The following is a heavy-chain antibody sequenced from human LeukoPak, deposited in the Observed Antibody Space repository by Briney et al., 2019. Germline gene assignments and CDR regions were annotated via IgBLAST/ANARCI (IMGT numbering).Heavy chain of an antibody. CDR3: ARGSRYSGSYKD. D-gene: IGHD1-26*01. CDR2: ISYDGSNK. CDR1: GGSFSGYY. Sequence: LSLTCAVYGGSFSGYYWSWIRQPPGKGLEWVAVISYDGSNKYYADSVKGRFTISRDNSKNTLYLQMNSLRAEDTAVYYCARGSRYSGSYKDWGQGTLVTVSS. J-gene: IGHJ4*02. V-gene: IGHV3-30-3*01.